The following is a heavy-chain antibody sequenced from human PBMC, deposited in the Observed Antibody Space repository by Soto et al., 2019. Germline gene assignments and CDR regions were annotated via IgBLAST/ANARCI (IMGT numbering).Heavy chain of an antibody. Sequence: VQLVESGGGVVQPGRSLRLSCAASGFPFDAYAMHWVRQAPGKGLEWVSVLYSGGSTHYAGSVKGRFIISRDNSKNTLYLQMNSLRVEDTAVYYCARDRPGDEGDGFDIWGHGTMVTVSS. J-gene: IGHJ3*02. V-gene: IGHV3-66*01. D-gene: IGHD3-10*01. CDR2: LYSGGST. CDR3: ARDRPGDEGDGFDI. CDR1: GFPFDAYA.